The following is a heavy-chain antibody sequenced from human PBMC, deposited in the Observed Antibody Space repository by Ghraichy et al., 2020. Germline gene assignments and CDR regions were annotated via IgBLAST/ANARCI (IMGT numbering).Heavy chain of an antibody. CDR1: GFTFSNYA. V-gene: IGHV3-23*01. Sequence: GGSLRLSCAASGFTFSNYAMSWVRQAPGKGLEWVSVMSGSGGTTNHADSVEGRFTISRDNSKNTLYLQMNSLRAEDTAVYYCAKSWGRYCSGRSCYVFEQWGKGALWTVSS. D-gene: IGHD2-15*01. J-gene: IGHJ4*02. CDR3: AKSWGRYCSGRSCYVFEQ. CDR2: MSGSGGTT.